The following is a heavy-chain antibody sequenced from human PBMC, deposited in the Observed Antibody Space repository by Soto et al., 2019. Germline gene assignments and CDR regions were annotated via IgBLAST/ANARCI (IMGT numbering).Heavy chain of an antibody. CDR3: ARDEYDFWSGYYTLADY. Sequence: PGGSLRLSCAASGFTFSSYAMHWVRQAPGKGLEWVAVISYDGSNKYYADSVKGRFTISRDNSKNTLYLQMNSLRAEDTAVYYCARDEYDFWSGYYTLADYSGPAPLVSVSS. V-gene: IGHV3-30-3*01. CDR1: GFTFSSYA. J-gene: IGHJ4*02. D-gene: IGHD3-3*01. CDR2: ISYDGSNK.